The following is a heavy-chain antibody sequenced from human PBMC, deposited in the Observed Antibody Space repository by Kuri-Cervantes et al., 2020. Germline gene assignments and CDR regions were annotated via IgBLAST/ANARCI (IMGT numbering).Heavy chain of an antibody. J-gene: IGHJ3*01. CDR2: ISSSSSYI. Sequence: GESLKISCAASGFTFSSYAMSWVRQAPGKGLEWVSSISSSSSYIYYADSVKGRFTISRDNSKNILYLQMDSLTTEDTAVYLCAREGYSSGRAGCFDLWGQGTVVTVSS. D-gene: IGHD6-19*01. V-gene: IGHV3-21*01. CDR1: GFTFSSYA. CDR3: AREGYSSGRAGCFDL.